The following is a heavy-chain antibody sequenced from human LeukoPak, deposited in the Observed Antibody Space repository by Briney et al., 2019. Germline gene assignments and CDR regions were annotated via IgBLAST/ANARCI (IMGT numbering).Heavy chain of an antibody. D-gene: IGHD2-21*02. V-gene: IGHV4-59*06. CDR3: ARGLLFSWFDP. J-gene: IGHJ5*02. CDR1: GGSISSYY. Sequence: SETLSLTCTVSGGSISSYYWSWIRQHPGKGLEWIGYIYYSGSTYYNPSLKSRVTISVDTSKNQFSLKLSSVTAADTAVYYCARGLLFSWFDPWGQGTLVTVSS. CDR2: IYYSGST.